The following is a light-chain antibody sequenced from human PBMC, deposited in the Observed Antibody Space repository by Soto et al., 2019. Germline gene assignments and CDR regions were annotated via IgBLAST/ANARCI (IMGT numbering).Light chain of an antibody. CDR2: DAS. CDR1: QSVSSY. J-gene: IGKJ4*01. CDR3: QQGSNGVLT. Sequence: EIVWTQSPATLSLSPGERATLSCRASQSVSSYLPWYQQKPGQAPRLLIYDASNRATGIPARFRGSGSGTAFTLTISSLEPEDFAVYYCQQGSNGVLTFGGGTKVEIK. V-gene: IGKV3-11*01.